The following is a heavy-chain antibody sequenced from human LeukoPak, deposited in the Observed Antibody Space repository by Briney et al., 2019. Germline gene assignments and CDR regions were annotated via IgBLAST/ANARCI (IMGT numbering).Heavy chain of an antibody. CDR2: MNPNSGDT. CDR3: ARVIEWEVISHYYYMDV. D-gene: IGHD1-26*01. J-gene: IGHJ6*03. V-gene: IGHV1-8*01. Sequence: ASVKVSCKASGYTFTTYGINWVRQATGQGLERMGWMNPNSGDTGYAQKFQGRVTMTRNTSINTAYMELSSLRSEDTAVYYCARVIEWEVISHYYYMDVWGKGTTVTISS. CDR1: GYTFTTYG.